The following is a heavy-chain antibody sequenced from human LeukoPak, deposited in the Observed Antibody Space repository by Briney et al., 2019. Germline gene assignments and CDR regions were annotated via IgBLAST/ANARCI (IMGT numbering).Heavy chain of an antibody. CDR3: ARGRPGSGWSFDY. V-gene: IGHV1-46*01. J-gene: IGHJ4*02. D-gene: IGHD6-19*01. CDR2: INPSGGTT. CDR1: GYTFTTHY. Sequence: ASVKVSCKASGYTFTTHYMHWVRQAPGQGLEWMGIINPSGGTTNYAQKFQGRVTMTRDTSTTTLHMELSSLRSEDTAVYYCARGRPGSGWSFDYWGQGTLVTVSS.